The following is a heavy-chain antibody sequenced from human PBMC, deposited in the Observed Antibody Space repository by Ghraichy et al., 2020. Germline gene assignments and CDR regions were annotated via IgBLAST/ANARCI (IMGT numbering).Heavy chain of an antibody. CDR2: IYYSGST. V-gene: IGHV4-31*03. CDR1: GGSISSGGYY. CDR3: AREEGNRYCSSTSCYEPNNYYYGMDV. Sequence: SQTLSLTCTVSGGSISSGGYYWSWIRQHPGKGLEWIGYIYYSGSTYYNPSLKSRVTISVDTSKNQFSLKLSSVTAADTAVYYCAREEGNRYCSSTSCYEPNNYYYGMDVWGQGTTVTVSS. D-gene: IGHD2-2*01. J-gene: IGHJ6*02.